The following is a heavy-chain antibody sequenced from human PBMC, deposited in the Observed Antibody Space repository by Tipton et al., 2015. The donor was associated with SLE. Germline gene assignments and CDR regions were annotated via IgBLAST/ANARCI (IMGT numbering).Heavy chain of an antibody. V-gene: IGHV4-59*01. Sequence: TLSLICTVSGGSITTYYWNWIRQPPGKGLEWIGNMYESGSTNYSPSLKSRVAIFVDTSTNQFSLRLSSVTAADTAVYYCAKMRTNWYGIDVWGQGTMVTVSS. CDR2: MYESGST. D-gene: IGHD6-13*01. CDR3: AKMRTNWYGIDV. CDR1: GGSITTYY. J-gene: IGHJ6*02.